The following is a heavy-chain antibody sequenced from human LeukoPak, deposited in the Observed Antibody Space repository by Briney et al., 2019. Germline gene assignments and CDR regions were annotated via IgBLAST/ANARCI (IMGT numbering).Heavy chain of an antibody. CDR3: ATDRLSDFWSGYYS. J-gene: IGHJ4*02. D-gene: IGHD3-3*01. Sequence: ASVKVSCKASGYTFTGYFMHWVRQAPGQGLEWMGGFDPEDGETIYAQKFQGRVTMTEDTSTDTAYMELSSLRSEDTAVYYCATDRLSDFWSGYYSWGQGTLVTVSS. V-gene: IGHV1-24*01. CDR2: FDPEDGET. CDR1: GYTFTGYF.